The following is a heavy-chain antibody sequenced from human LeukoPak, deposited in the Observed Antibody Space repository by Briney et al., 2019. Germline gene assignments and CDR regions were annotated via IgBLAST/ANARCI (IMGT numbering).Heavy chain of an antibody. V-gene: IGHV3-21*01. D-gene: IGHD2-15*01. J-gene: IGHJ3*02. CDR1: GFTFSSCS. CDR3: ARYCSGGSCYSGGAFDI. Sequence: GGSLRLSCAASGFTFSSCSMNWVRQAPGKGLEWVSSISSSSSYIYYADSVKGRFTISRDNAKNSLYLQMNSLRAEDTAVYYCARYCSGGSCYSGGAFDIWGQGTMVTVSS. CDR2: ISSSSSYI.